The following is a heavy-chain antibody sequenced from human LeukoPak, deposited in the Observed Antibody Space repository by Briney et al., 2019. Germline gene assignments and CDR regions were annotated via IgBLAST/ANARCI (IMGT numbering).Heavy chain of an antibody. J-gene: IGHJ4*02. Sequence: GGSLRLSCAASGFTFSSYSMNWVRQAPGKGLEWVSYISSSSSTIYYADSVKGRFAISRDNAKNSLYLQMNSLRAEDTAVYYCAGTYYYDSSGYPDPFDYWGQGTLVTVSS. D-gene: IGHD3-22*01. CDR3: AGTYYYDSSGYPDPFDY. CDR1: GFTFSSYS. V-gene: IGHV3-48*01. CDR2: ISSSSSTI.